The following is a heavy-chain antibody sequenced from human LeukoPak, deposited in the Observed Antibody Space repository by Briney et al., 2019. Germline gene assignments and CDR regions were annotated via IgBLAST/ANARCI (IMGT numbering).Heavy chain of an antibody. CDR1: GYTFPSYG. Sequence: ASVKVSCKASGYTFPSYGISWVRQAPGQGLEWMGWISAYTGNTNYAQNLQGRVTMTTDTSTSTAYMELRSLRSDDTAIYYCARDTAAAGTGGDYWGQGTLVTVSS. V-gene: IGHV1-18*01. CDR2: ISAYTGNT. CDR3: ARDTAAAGTGGDY. D-gene: IGHD6-13*01. J-gene: IGHJ4*02.